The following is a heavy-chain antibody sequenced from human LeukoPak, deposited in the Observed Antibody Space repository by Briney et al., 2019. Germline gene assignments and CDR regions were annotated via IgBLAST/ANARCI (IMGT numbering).Heavy chain of an antibody. CDR1: GFTFNSYG. D-gene: IGHD4-11*01. CDR3: AKEDYSNDFDY. CDR2: IRYDGSNK. V-gene: IGHV3-30*02. J-gene: IGHJ4*02. Sequence: GGSLRLSCAASGFTFNSYGMHWVRQAPGKGLEWVAFIRYDGSNKYYADSVKGRFTISRDNSKNTLYLQMNSLRAEDTAVYYCAKEDYSNDFDYWGQGTLVTVSS.